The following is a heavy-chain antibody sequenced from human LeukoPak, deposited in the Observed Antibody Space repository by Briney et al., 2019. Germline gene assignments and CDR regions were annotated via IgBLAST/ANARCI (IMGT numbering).Heavy chain of an antibody. Sequence: PSQTLSLTCTVSGGSITSGDYYWSWIRQPPGTGLEWIGYIYYSGSTYYNPSLKSRVSISIDTSKNQFFLKMSSVTVADSAVYYCAKDGRLGFDHWSQGTVVTVSS. CDR2: IYYSGST. CDR3: AKDGRLGFDH. CDR1: GGSITSGDYY. J-gene: IGHJ5*02. V-gene: IGHV4-30-4*01. D-gene: IGHD1-26*01.